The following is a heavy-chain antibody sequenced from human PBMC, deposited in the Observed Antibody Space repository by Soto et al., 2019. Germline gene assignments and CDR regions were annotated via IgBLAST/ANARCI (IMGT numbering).Heavy chain of an antibody. CDR2: VYYGGNS. D-gene: IGHD1-26*01. J-gene: IGHJ5*02. CDR1: GSSMSSGGYY. CDR3: ARDRSGSRYLYHL. V-gene: IGHV4-31*03. Sequence: PXETLSLPCTVSGSSMSSGGYYWTWIRQYPGKGLEWIGYVYYGGNSNFNPSLRSRVAMSVDRSKNQFSLELKSVTVADTAVYYCARDRSGSRYLYHLSGQGALVTVSS.